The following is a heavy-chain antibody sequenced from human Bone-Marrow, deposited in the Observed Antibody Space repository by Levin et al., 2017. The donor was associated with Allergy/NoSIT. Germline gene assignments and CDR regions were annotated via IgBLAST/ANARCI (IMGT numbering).Heavy chain of an antibody. CDR2: IGPTGDT. CDR1: GFPFNYSD. Sequence: LSLTCAASGFPFNYSDMHWVRQATGKGLEWVSSIGPTGDTYYLGSVKGRFTISRDNDKNSLFLQMNSLTAGDTAMYYCARGGGYSSSSGWFGPWGQGTLVIVSS. CDR3: ARGGGYSSSSGWFGP. D-gene: IGHD6-6*01. V-gene: IGHV3-13*01. J-gene: IGHJ5*02.